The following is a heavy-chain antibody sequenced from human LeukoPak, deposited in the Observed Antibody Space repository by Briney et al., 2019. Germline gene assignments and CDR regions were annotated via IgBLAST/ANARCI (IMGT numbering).Heavy chain of an antibody. CDR2: IYPGDSDT. CDR3: ASPPTRECSSISCPLSY. V-gene: IGHV5-51*01. D-gene: IGHD2-2*01. J-gene: IGHJ4*02. Sequence: GESLKPSCKGSGYSFTSYWIAWVRQMPGKGLEWMGIIYPGDSDTRYSPSFQGQVTISVDKSVSAAYLQWSSLKASDTAMYYCASPPTRECSSISCPLSYWGQGTLVTVSS. CDR1: GYSFTSYW.